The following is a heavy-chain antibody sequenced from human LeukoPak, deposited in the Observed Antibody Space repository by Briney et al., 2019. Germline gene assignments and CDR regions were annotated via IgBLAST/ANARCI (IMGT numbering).Heavy chain of an antibody. V-gene: IGHV1-2*02. CDR1: GYTFSAYY. CDR3: ARDDVLTGPHSGGGTSEEFDP. CDR2: INPNSGGT. Sequence: ASVKVSCKASGYTFSAYYMHWVRQAPGQGLEWMGWINPNSGGTNYAQKFQGRDTMTRDTSINTAYMELSRLRSDDTAVYYCARDDVLTGPHSGGGTSEEFDPWGQGTLVTVSS. J-gene: IGHJ5*02. D-gene: IGHD3-9*01.